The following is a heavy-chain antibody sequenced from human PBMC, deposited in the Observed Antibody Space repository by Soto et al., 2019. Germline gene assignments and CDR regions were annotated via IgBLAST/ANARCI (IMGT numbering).Heavy chain of an antibody. CDR2: IKQDGTEK. D-gene: IGHD3-22*01. J-gene: IGHJ3*02. CDR3: ARGDYYDTDGPFSDAFDI. V-gene: IGHV3-7*04. CDR1: GFTFSSYG. Sequence: GGSLRLSCAASGFTFSSYGMHWVRQAPGKGLEWVANIKQDGTEKWYVDSVKGRFTISRDNAKKSLYLQMNSLRVEDTAVYYCARGDYYDTDGPFSDAFDIWGQGTKVTVSS.